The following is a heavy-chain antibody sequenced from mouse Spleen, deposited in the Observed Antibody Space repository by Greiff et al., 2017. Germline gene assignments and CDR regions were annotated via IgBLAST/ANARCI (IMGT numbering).Heavy chain of an antibody. CDR1: GFTFSDYG. CDR3: AREDRTGRAY. Sequence: EVMLVESGGGLVKPGGSLKLSCAASGFTFSDYGMHWVRQAPEKGLEWVAYISSGSSTIYYADTVKGRFTISRDNAKNTLFLQMTSLRSEDTAMYYCAREDRTGRAYWGQGTLVTVSA. J-gene: IGHJ3*01. V-gene: IGHV5-17*01. CDR2: ISSGSSTI. D-gene: IGHD4-1*01.